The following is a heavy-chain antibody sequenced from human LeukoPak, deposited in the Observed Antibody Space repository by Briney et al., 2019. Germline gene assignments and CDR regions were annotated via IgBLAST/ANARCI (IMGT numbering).Heavy chain of an antibody. CDR1: GYTFTGFY. J-gene: IGHJ4*02. D-gene: IGHD3-9*01. V-gene: IGHV1-2*02. CDR2: INPNSGGT. CDR3: ARARWLPFFDY. Sequence: ASVKVSCKASGYTFTGFYIHWVRQAPGQGLEWMGWINPNSGGTNYAQKFQGRVTMTRDTSISTAYMELSRLRSDDTAVYCCARARWLPFFDYWGQGTLVTVSS.